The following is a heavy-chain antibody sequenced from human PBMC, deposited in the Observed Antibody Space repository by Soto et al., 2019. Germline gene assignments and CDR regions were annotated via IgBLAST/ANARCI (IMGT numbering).Heavy chain of an antibody. CDR3: ARGRVVVVVAATTGWFDP. CDR1: GYTFTSYY. CDR2: MNPNSGNT. D-gene: IGHD2-15*01. V-gene: IGHV1-8*01. Sequence: ASVKVSCKASGYTFTSYYINWVRQATGQGLEWMGWMNPNSGNTGYAQKFQGRVTMTRNTSISTAYMELSSLRSEDTAVYYCARGRVVVVVAATTGWFDPWGQGTLITVSS. J-gene: IGHJ5*02.